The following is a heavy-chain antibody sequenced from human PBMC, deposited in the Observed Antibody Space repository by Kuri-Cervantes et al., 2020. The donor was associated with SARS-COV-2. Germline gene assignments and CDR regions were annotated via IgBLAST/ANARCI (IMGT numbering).Heavy chain of an antibody. Sequence: ASVKVSCKASGYTFTSYGISWVRQAPGQGLEWMGWISAYNGNTNYAQKLQGRVTMTTDTSTSTAYMELRSLRAEDTAVYYCARDRGDYYGPRVDYYYYGMDVWGQGTTVTVSS. CDR2: ISAYNGNT. D-gene: IGHD3-10*01. CDR3: ARDRGDYYGPRVDYYYYGMDV. CDR1: GYTFTSYG. J-gene: IGHJ6*02. V-gene: IGHV1-18*01.